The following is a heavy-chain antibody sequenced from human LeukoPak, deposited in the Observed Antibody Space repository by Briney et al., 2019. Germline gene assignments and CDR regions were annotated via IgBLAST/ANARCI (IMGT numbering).Heavy chain of an antibody. D-gene: IGHD6-13*01. J-gene: IGHJ4*02. CDR1: GYTFTGYY. CDR2: INPNSGGT. CDR3: ARCSSSCFSVDY. Sequence: ASVKVSCKASGYTFTGYYMHWVRQAPGQGLEWMGRINPNSGGTNYAQKFQGRVTMTRDTSTSTVDMELSSLISEDTAIYYCARCSSSCFSVDYWGQGTLVTVSS. V-gene: IGHV1-2*06.